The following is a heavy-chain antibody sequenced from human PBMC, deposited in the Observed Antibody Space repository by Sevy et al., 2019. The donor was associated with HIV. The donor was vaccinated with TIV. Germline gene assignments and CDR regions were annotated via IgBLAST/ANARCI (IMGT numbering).Heavy chain of an antibody. CDR1: GFTFSNAW. Sequence: GESLKISCAASGFTFSNAWMSWVRQAPGKGLEWVGRIKSKTDGGTTDYAAPVKGRFTISRDDSKNTLYLQMNSLKTEDTAVYYCTTERGVRAFDIWGQGTMVTVSS. D-gene: IGHD3-10*01. V-gene: IGHV3-15*01. CDR3: TTERGVRAFDI. J-gene: IGHJ3*02. CDR2: IKSKTDGGTT.